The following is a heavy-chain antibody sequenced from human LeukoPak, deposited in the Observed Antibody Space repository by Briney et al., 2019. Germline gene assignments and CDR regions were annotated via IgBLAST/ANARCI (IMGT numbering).Heavy chain of an antibody. CDR1: GGSISSYY. V-gene: IGHV4-59*01. CDR2: IYYSGST. Sequence: SETLSLTCTVSGGSISSYYWSWIRQTPGKGLEWICYIYYSGSTRYNPSLKIRVTISVDTSKNQFSQKLSSVRAADTAVYYCARGPDARTTVPFDTWGQGTMVTVSS. CDR3: ARGPDARTTVPFDT. J-gene: IGHJ3*02. D-gene: IGHD4-17*01.